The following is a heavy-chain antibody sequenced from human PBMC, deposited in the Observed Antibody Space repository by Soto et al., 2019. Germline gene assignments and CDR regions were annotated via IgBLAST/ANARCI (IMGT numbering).Heavy chain of an antibody. CDR1: GFTFSSYA. J-gene: IGHJ4*02. V-gene: IGHV3-30-3*01. CDR3: ARTRGLVIIGALIY. D-gene: IGHD3-9*01. CDR2: ISYDGSNK. Sequence: PGGSLRLSCAASGFTFSSYAMHWDRQAPGKGLEWVAVISYDGSNKYYADSVKGRFTISRDNSKNTLYLQMNSLRAEDTPVYYCARTRGLVIIGALIYWGQGTLVTVSS.